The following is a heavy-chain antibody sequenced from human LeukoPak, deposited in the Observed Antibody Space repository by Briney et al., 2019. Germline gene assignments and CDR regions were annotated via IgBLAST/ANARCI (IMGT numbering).Heavy chain of an antibody. CDR2: TIPFLGAA. J-gene: IGHJ4*02. CDR3: ARPHDVYYYDSSGYLPLYY. V-gene: IGHV1-69*05. CDR1: GYSFTTDD. D-gene: IGHD3-22*01. Sequence: GSSVKVSCKASGYSFTTDDINWVRQASGRGLEWMGGTIPFLGAAHTAQKFQGRVTITTDESTDTAYLELSSLRSEDTAVYYCARPHDVYYYDSSGYLPLYYWGQGTLVTVSS.